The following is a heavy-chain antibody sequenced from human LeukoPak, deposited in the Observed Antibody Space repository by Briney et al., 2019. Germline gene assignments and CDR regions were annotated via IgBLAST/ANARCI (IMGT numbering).Heavy chain of an antibody. Sequence: PSETLSLTCTVSGGSISSYYWSWIRQPPGKGLEWIGYIYYSGSTNYNPSLKSRVTISVDTSKNQFSLKLSSVTAADTAAYYCARERHSGYEDNWGQGTLVTVSS. CDR1: GGSISSYY. D-gene: IGHD5-12*01. CDR3: ARERHSGYEDN. J-gene: IGHJ4*02. V-gene: IGHV4-59*01. CDR2: IYYSGST.